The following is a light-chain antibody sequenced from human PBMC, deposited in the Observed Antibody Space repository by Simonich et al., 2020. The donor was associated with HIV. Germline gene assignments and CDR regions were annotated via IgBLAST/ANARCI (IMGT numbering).Light chain of an antibody. V-gene: IGKV1-33*01. CDR3: QQYDELPYT. Sequence: DIKMTQSPSSLSASVGDKFTITCHASQDIKNYLNWYQQKPGKAPKLLIYDASNLETGVPSRFSGSGSGSDFTFTISSLQPADIATYYCQQYDELPYTFGQGTKLEIK. CDR2: DAS. CDR1: QDIKNY. J-gene: IGKJ2*01.